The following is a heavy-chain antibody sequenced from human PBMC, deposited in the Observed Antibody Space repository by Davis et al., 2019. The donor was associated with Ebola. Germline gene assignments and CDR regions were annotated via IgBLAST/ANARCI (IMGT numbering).Heavy chain of an antibody. D-gene: IGHD5-24*01. V-gene: IGHV3-49*03. Sequence: GESLKISCTASGFSFGDRPMSWFRQAPGKGLEWVGFIRSNTFGGTTEYAASVKGRFTISRLDSRSIAYLEMNSLKTEDTAVYYCTTGAGREGYRYGKFDSWGQGTLVTVSS. CDR1: GFSFGDRP. CDR2: IRSNTFGGTT. J-gene: IGHJ4*02. CDR3: TTGAGREGYRYGKFDS.